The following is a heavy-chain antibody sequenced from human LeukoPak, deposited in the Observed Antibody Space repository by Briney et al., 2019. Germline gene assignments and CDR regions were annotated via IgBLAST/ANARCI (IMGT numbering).Heavy chain of an antibody. D-gene: IGHD6-13*01. CDR3: ASSWYRRGLDY. Sequence: SQTLSLTCAVSGGSISSGGYSWSWIRQPPGKGLEWIGYIYHSGSTYYNPSLKSRVTISVDRSKNQFSLKLSSVTAADTAVYHCASSWYRRGLDYWGQGTLVTVSS. CDR2: IYHSGST. J-gene: IGHJ4*02. V-gene: IGHV4-30-2*01. CDR1: GGSISSGGYS.